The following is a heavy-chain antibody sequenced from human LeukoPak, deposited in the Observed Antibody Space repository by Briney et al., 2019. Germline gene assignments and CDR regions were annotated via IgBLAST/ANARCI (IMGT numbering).Heavy chain of an antibody. J-gene: IGHJ4*02. Sequence: ASVKVSCKASGYTFTGYHMHWVRQAPGQGLEWMGWINPNSGGTNYAQKFQGRVTMTRDTSISTAHMELSSLRSDDTAVYYCARQSFFDYWGQGTLVTVSS. CDR1: GYTFTGYH. V-gene: IGHV1-2*02. CDR3: ARQSFFDY. CDR2: INPNSGGT. D-gene: IGHD1-26*01.